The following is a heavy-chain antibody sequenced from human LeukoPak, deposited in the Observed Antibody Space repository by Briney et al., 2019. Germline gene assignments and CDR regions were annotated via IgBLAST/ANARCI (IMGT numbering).Heavy chain of an antibody. CDR3: ARAPGFWHYYFDY. CDR2: IKQDGSEK. J-gene: IGHJ4*02. CDR1: GFTFISYW. V-gene: IGHV3-7*01. Sequence: GGSLILSCAASGFTFISYWMSWVRQAPGKGLEWVANIKQDGSEKYYVDSVKGRFTISRDNAKNSLYLQMNSLRAEDTAVYYCARAPGFWHYYFDYWGQGTLVTVSS. D-gene: IGHD3-3*01.